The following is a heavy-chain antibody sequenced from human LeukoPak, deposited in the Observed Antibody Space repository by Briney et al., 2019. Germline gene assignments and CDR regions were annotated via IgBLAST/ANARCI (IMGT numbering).Heavy chain of an antibody. CDR2: ISSSSSYI. Sequence: TGGSLRLSCAASGFTFSSYSMNWVRQAPGKGLEWVSSISSSSSYIYYADSVKGRFTISRDNAKNSLYLQMNSLRAEDTAVYYCAKDPDIVVVVAASFDYWGQGTLVTVSS. V-gene: IGHV3-21*01. J-gene: IGHJ4*02. CDR3: AKDPDIVVVVAASFDY. D-gene: IGHD2-15*01. CDR1: GFTFSSYS.